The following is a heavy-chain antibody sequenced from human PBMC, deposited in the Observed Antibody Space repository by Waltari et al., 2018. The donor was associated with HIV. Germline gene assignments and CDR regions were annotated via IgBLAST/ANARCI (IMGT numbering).Heavy chain of an antibody. D-gene: IGHD6-19*01. J-gene: IGHJ6*02. CDR2: VNYRGNT. Sequence: VRLDQWGSGLLNPSQTLYLTCAGYGGSFTGYFWNWVRRTPGRGLEWIGDVNYRGNTNYNPSLKSRASLSSDTSKNQFSLRLTSLTAADSATYYCARAYNSGPTPHNYYYYGIDVWGRGTTVIVSS. CDR1: GGSFTGYF. CDR3: ARAYNSGPTPHNYYYYGIDV. V-gene: IGHV4-34*01.